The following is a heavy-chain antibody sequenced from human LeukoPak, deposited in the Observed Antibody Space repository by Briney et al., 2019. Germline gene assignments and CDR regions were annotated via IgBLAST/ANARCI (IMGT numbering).Heavy chain of an antibody. CDR1: GGSISSYY. V-gene: IGHV4-59*08. J-gene: IGHJ4*02. CDR3: ARGMYYYDGSGDY. CDR2: IYYSGST. Sequence: PETLSLTCTVSGGSISSYYWSWIRQPPGKGLEWIGYIYYSGSTNYNPSLKSRVTISINTSKNQFSLNLTSVTAADTAVYYCARGMYYYDGSGDYWGQGTLVTVSS. D-gene: IGHD3-22*01.